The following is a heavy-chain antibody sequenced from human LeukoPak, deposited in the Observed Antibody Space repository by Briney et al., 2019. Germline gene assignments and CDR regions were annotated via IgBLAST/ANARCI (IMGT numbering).Heavy chain of an antibody. Sequence: SETLSLTCTVSGGSISSSSYYWDWIRQPPGKGLEWIGGIYYSGSTYYNPSLKSRVTISVDTSKNQFSLKLSSVTAADTAVYYCARQRSTFGFDYWGQGTLVTVSS. CDR2: IYYSGST. V-gene: IGHV4-39*01. CDR1: GGSISSSSYY. J-gene: IGHJ4*02. CDR3: ARQRSTFGFDY. D-gene: IGHD2/OR15-2a*01.